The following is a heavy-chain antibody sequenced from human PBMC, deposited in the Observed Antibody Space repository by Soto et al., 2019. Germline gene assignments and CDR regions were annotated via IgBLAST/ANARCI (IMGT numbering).Heavy chain of an antibody. CDR2: ISYDGSNK. Sequence: QVQLVESGGGVVQPGRSLRLSCAASGFTFSSYGMHWVRQAPGKGLEWVAVISYDGSNKYYADSVKGRFTISRDNSKNTPYLQMNSLRAEDTAVYYCAKDAFDYWGQGTLVTVSS. CDR1: GFTFSSYG. V-gene: IGHV3-30*18. J-gene: IGHJ4*02. CDR3: AKDAFDY.